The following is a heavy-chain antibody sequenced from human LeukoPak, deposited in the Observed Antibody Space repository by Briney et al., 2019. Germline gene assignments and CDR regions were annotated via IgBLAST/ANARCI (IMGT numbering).Heavy chain of an antibody. D-gene: IGHD2-15*01. CDR2: INSDGSST. CDR1: GFTFSSYW. V-gene: IGHV3-74*01. J-gene: IGHJ3*02. CDR3: ARDSNPYCSGGSCTAFDI. Sequence: PGGSLRLSCAASGFTFSSYWMHWVRQAPGKGLVWVSRINSDGSSTSYADSVKGRFTISRDNAKNTLYLQMNSLRAEDTAMYFCARDSNPYCSGGSCTAFDIWGQGTMVTVSS.